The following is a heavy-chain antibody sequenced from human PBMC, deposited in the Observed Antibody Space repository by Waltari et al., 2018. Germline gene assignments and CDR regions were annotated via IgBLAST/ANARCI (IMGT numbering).Heavy chain of an antibody. V-gene: IGHV3-7*01. J-gene: IGHJ3*02. CDR3: VRDQWFAFDI. D-gene: IGHD3-22*01. CDR1: GFTLSNYW. CDR2: IMTDGREE. Sequence: EVQLVESGGGLVQPGGSLRLSCAPSGFTLSNYWMSWVRQAPGKGPEWVANIMTDGREEYYVDSVRGRFTISRDNAKNSLYLQMNSLRPEDTAVYYCVRDQWFAFDIWGQGTMVTVSS.